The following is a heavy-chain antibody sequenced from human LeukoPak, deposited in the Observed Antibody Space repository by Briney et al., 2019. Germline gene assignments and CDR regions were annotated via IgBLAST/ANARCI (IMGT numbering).Heavy chain of an antibody. Sequence: GKSRRLSCAASGFTLSSYGIHWVRQDPGKGLEWVAVIWYDGSNKYYADSVKGRFTISRDNSKNTLYLQMNSLGAQDTAVYYCALGRITGATSFDYWGQGTLVTVSS. CDR2: IWYDGSNK. D-gene: IGHD1-20*01. CDR3: ALGRITGATSFDY. V-gene: IGHV3-33*01. CDR1: GFTLSSYG. J-gene: IGHJ4*02.